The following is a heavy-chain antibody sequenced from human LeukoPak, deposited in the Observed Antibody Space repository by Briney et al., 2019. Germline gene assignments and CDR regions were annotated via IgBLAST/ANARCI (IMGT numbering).Heavy chain of an antibody. CDR3: ARSGGLQKFDY. CDR2: ISSSGSGGNT. CDR1: GVTLSNYA. J-gene: IGHJ4*02. Sequence: GGSLRLSCVASGVTLSNYAMSWARQAPGKGLEWVSGISSSGSGGNTYYADSVKGRFTISRDSSRNTLYLQMNSLRTEDTAVYYCARSGGLQKFDYWGQGTLVTVSS. V-gene: IGHV3-23*01. D-gene: IGHD4-11*01.